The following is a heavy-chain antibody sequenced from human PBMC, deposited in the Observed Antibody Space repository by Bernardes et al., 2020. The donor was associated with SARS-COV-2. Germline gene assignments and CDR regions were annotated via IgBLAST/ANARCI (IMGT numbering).Heavy chain of an antibody. J-gene: IGHJ6*02. D-gene: IGHD3-16*01. CDR1: GFTFSNYA. V-gene: IGHV3-23*01. Sequence: GGSLRLSCAASGFTFSNYAMNWVRQAPGKGLEWVSGITDSGGRAYYADSVKGRFTISRDNSKDTLFLQMTNLKGDDTAVYYCARARPLKGAHNYYYALDVWGPGTTVTVSS. CDR3: ARARPLKGAHNYYYALDV. CDR2: ITDSGGRA.